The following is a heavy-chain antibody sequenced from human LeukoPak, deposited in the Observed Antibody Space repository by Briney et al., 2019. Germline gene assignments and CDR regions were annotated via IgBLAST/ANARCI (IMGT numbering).Heavy chain of an antibody. V-gene: IGHV3-23*01. CDR1: GFTFSSYG. CDR2: IPASGGST. J-gene: IGHJ4*02. D-gene: IGHD1-26*01. CDR3: ARGGRIVGATPPEYFDY. Sequence: GRSLRLSCAASGFTFSSYGMHWVRQAPGKGLEWVSSIPASGGSTYYADSVKGRFTISRDNAKNTLYLQMNSLRAEDTAVYYCARGGRIVGATPPEYFDYWGQGTLVTVSS.